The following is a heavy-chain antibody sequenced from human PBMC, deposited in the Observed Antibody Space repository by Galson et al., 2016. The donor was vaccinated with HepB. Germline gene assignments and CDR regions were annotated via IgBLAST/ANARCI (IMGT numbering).Heavy chain of an antibody. Sequence: SVKVSCKASTYTFTTSDIHWVRQAPGQGLEWMGIINPRGGSRSYSQNLQGRVTLTTDTSMSTAYMELSSLRSQDTAVYYCAAASRALLYGMDVWGQGTTVTVSS. CDR2: INPRGGSR. CDR3: AAASRALLYGMDV. CDR1: TYTFTTSD. V-gene: IGHV1-46*01. D-gene: IGHD2-15*01. J-gene: IGHJ6*02.